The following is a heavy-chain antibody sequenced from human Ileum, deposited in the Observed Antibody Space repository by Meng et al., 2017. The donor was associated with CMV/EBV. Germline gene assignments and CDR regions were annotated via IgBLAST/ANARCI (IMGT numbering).Heavy chain of an antibody. CDR3: TTLIGPFDS. J-gene: IGHJ4*02. V-gene: IGHV3-15*01. CDR2: IKPKTEGGTA. CDR1: GITFTNAW. Sequence: SCAASGITFTNAWMSWVRQGQEKGLEWVGRIKPKTEGGTAEFAAPVKGRFTISRDDSKNTFYLQMTSLKTEDTAVYYCTTLIGPFDSWGQGTLVTVSS.